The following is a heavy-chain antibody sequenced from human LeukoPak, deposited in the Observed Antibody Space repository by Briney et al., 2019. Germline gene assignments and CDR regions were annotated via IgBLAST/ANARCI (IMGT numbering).Heavy chain of an antibody. Sequence: ASVKVSCKVSGYTLTELSMHWVRQAPGKGLEWMGGFDPEDGETIYAQKFQGRVTMTEDTSTDTAYMEPSSLRSEDTAVYYCARDVRGIAAAGAPHWGQGTLVTVSS. D-gene: IGHD6-13*01. CDR1: GYTLTELS. CDR2: FDPEDGET. J-gene: IGHJ4*02. CDR3: ARDVRGIAAAGAPH. V-gene: IGHV1-24*01.